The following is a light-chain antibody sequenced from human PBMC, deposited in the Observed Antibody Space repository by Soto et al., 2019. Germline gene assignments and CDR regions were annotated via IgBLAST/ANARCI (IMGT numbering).Light chain of an antibody. Sequence: QSVLTQPPSASGSPGQSVTISCTGTGGDIGTYKYVSWYQQHPGQAPKLIIYEVSKRPSGVPGRFFGSKSGNTASLTASGLQSEDEADYYCTSYAGSSNWVFGGGTKLTVL. J-gene: IGLJ3*02. CDR2: EVS. CDR3: TSYAGSSNWV. V-gene: IGLV2-8*01. CDR1: GGDIGTYKY.